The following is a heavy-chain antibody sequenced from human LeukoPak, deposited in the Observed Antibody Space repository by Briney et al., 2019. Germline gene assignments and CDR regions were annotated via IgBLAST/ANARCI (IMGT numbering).Heavy chain of an antibody. CDR2: IRYSGST. J-gene: IGHJ4*02. V-gene: IGHV4-59*01. CDR1: GGSISSNY. D-gene: IGHD3-3*01. CDR3: ARIFGVVIDY. Sequence: SETLSLTCTVSGGSISSNYWGWIRQPPGKGLEWIGYIRYSGSTYYNPSLKSRVTMSLDTSKNLFSLKLSSVTAADTAVYYCARIFGVVIDYWGPGTLVTVSS.